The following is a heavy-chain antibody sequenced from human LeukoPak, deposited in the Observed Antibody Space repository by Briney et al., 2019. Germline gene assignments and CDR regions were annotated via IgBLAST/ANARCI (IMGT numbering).Heavy chain of an antibody. V-gene: IGHV3-74*01. CDR3: TRAGEEPFDY. Sequence: RGSLRPSCAGPGFTFTRFWMHWVRQAPGKGLVWVSRINVEGTTTPYADSVEGRFTTSRDGNTLYLQMTHLRVDDTAVYYITRAGEEPFDYWGQGTLVTVSS. CDR1: GFTFTRFW. CDR2: INVEGTTT. D-gene: IGHD1-26*01. J-gene: IGHJ4*02.